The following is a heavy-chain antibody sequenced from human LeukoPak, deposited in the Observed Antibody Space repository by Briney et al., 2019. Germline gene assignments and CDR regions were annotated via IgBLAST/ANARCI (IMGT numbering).Heavy chain of an antibody. V-gene: IGHV4-39*07. D-gene: IGHD3-3*01. CDR1: GGSISSSSYY. Sequence: SETLSLTCTVSGGSISSSSYYWGWIRQPPGKGLEWIGEISQSENTNYNPSLKNRVTISIDTSKNQFSLELTSVTAADTAVYYCARRRRIFGVVIPIYYYMDVWGKGTTVTVSS. CDR2: ISQSENT. CDR3: ARRRRIFGVVIPIYYYMDV. J-gene: IGHJ6*03.